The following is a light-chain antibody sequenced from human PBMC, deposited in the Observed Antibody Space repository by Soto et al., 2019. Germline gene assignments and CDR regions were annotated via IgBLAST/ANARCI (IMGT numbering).Light chain of an antibody. V-gene: IGKV1-39*01. CDR2: AAS. CDR3: QQYNSYWT. Sequence: DIQMTQSPSSLSASVGDRVTITCRASRSISNYLNWYQQKPGKPPKLLIYAASSLQSGVPSRFSGSGSGTDFTLTISSLQPDDFATYYCQQYNSYWTFGQGTKVDI. J-gene: IGKJ1*01. CDR1: RSISNY.